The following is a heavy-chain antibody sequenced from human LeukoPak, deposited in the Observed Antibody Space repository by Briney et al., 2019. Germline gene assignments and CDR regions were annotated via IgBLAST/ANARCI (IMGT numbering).Heavy chain of an antibody. D-gene: IGHD3-10*01. CDR3: ARVIMVRGVIMGYYYMDV. J-gene: IGHJ6*03. Sequence: PSETLSLTCTVSGYSISSGYYWGWIRQPPGKGLEWIGSIYHSGSTYYNPSLKSRVTISVDTSKNQFSLKLSSVTAADTAVYYCARVIMVRGVIMGYYYMDVWGKGTTVTISS. V-gene: IGHV4-38-2*02. CDR1: GYSISSGYY. CDR2: IYHSGST.